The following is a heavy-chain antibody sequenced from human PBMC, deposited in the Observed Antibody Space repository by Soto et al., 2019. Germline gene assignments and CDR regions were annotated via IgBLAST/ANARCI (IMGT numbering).Heavy chain of an antibody. CDR1: GYTFTSYG. D-gene: IGHD3-16*02. Sequence: ASVKVSCKASGYTFTSYGISWVRQAPGQGLEWMGWISAYNGNTNYAQKLQGRVTMTTDTSTSTAYMELRSLRSDDTAVYYCARDPRRIMITFGGVIVTFDYWGQGTLVTVSS. J-gene: IGHJ4*02. CDR3: ARDPRRIMITFGGVIVTFDY. V-gene: IGHV1-18*01. CDR2: ISAYNGNT.